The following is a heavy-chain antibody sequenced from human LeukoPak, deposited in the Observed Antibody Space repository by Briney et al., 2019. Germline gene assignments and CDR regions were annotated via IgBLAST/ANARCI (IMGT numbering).Heavy chain of an antibody. CDR1: GDSISSSIW. CDR3: ARDRGITDY. V-gene: IGHV4-4*02. CDR2: IYHSGTT. D-gene: IGHD3-10*01. J-gene: IGHJ4*02. Sequence: SETLSLTCAVSGDSISSSIWWTWVRQPPGKGLEWIGEIYHSGTTNYNPSLKSRVTMSLDKSKNQFSLNLTSVTAADTAVYYCARDRGITDYWGQGTLVTVSS.